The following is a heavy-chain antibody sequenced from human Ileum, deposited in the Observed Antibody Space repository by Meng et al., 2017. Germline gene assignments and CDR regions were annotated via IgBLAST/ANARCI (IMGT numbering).Heavy chain of an antibody. CDR3: ARGGTAYFDY. CDR1: GGSISSGGYY. Sequence: QVQLQESSPGRVKPSQTLSLTCTVSGGSISSGGYYWSWIRQHPGKGLEWIGYIYDSGSTYYNPSLKSRIAISGDTSKNQFSLNLSSVTAADTAVYYCARGGTAYFDYWGQGTLVTVSS. V-gene: IGHV4-31*03. CDR2: IYDSGST. D-gene: IGHD1-1*01. J-gene: IGHJ4*02.